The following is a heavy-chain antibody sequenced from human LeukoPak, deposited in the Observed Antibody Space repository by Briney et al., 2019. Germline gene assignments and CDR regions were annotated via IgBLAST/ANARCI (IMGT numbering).Heavy chain of an antibody. D-gene: IGHD5/OR15-5a*01. CDR2: IYHDGST. CDR1: GVSVSSGSYF. CDR3: ATFFDFWFGP. Sequence: SETLSLTCTVSGVSVSSGSYFWSWIRQPPGEGPQWIGYIYHDGSTNYSPSLRSRVSISVDASKNQFSLKLSSVTTADTAVYFCATFFDFWFGPWGQGTQVTVSS. J-gene: IGHJ5*02. V-gene: IGHV4-61*01.